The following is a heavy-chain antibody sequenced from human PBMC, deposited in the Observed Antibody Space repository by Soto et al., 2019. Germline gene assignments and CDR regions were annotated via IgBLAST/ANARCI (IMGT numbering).Heavy chain of an antibody. CDR2: TYYRSKWYN. CDR3: ARVEQWLGALYSHYGMDV. J-gene: IGHJ6*02. CDR1: GGSVSSNSAA. V-gene: IGHV6-1*01. D-gene: IGHD6-19*01. Sequence: SQTISLTCAISGGSVSSNSAAWNWIRQSPSRGLEWLGRTYYRSKWYNDYAVSVKSRITINPDTSKNQFSLQLNSVTPEDTAVYYCARVEQWLGALYSHYGMDVCTQGTTVT.